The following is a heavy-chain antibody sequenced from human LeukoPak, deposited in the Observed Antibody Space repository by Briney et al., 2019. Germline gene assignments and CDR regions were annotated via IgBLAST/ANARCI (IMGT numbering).Heavy chain of an antibody. Sequence: SETLSLTCAVYGGSFSGYYWSWIRQPPGKGLEWIGEINHSGSTNYNPSLKSRVTISVGTSKNQFSLKLSSVTAADTAVYYCARAGLLRFLVYWGQGTLVTVSS. V-gene: IGHV4-34*01. CDR1: GGSFSGYY. CDR2: INHSGST. J-gene: IGHJ4*02. D-gene: IGHD3-3*01. CDR3: ARAGLLRFLVY.